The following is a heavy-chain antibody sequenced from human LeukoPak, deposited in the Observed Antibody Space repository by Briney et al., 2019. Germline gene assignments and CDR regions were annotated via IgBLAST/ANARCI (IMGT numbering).Heavy chain of an antibody. CDR3: ARDDGVYSSGPYFQH. CDR2: IYYSGST. CDR1: GGSISSYY. V-gene: IGHV4-59*01. Sequence: SETLSLTCTVSGGSISSYYWSWIRQPPGKGLEWIGYIYYSGSTNYNPSLKSRVTISVDTSKNQFSLKLSSVTAADTAVYYCARDDGVYSSGPYFQHWGQGTPVTVSS. J-gene: IGHJ1*01. D-gene: IGHD6-19*01.